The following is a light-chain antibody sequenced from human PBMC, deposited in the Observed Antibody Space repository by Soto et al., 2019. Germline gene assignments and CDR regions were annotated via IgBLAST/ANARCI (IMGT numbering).Light chain of an antibody. J-gene: IGLJ2*01. CDR1: SSNIGSNT. V-gene: IGLV1-44*01. CDR2: SNN. CDR3: AAWDDSLNGVV. Sequence: QSVLTQPPSASGTPGQRVTIPCSGRSSNIGSNTVNWYQHLPGTAPKLFIYSNNQRPSGVPDRFSGSKSGTSASLAISGLQSEDEADYYCAAWDDSLNGVVFGGGTKLTVL.